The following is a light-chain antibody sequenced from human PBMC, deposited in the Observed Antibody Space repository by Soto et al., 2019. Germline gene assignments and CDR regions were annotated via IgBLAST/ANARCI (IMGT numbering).Light chain of an antibody. J-gene: IGLJ3*02. CDR2: DNN. CDR1: SSNIGSHY. V-gene: IGLV1-51*01. Sequence: QSVLTQPPSVSAAPGQKVSISCAGSSSNIGSHYISWYRQVPGTAPQLLTYDNNKRPSGIPDRFSASKSGTSATLAITGLQTGDEADYYCGTWDSSLSAGVFGGGTKLTVL. CDR3: GTWDSSLSAGV.